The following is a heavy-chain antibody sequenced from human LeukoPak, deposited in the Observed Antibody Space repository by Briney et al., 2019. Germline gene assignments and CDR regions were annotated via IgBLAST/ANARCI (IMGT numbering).Heavy chain of an antibody. Sequence: ASVKVSCKASGYTFTSYGISWVRQAPGQGLEWMRWISAYNGNTNYAQKLQGRVTMTTDTSTSTAYMELRSLRSDDTAVYYCARVLAAAGCFDYWGQGTLVTVSS. D-gene: IGHD6-13*01. CDR3: ARVLAAAGCFDY. J-gene: IGHJ4*02. CDR1: GYTFTSYG. V-gene: IGHV1-18*01. CDR2: ISAYNGNT.